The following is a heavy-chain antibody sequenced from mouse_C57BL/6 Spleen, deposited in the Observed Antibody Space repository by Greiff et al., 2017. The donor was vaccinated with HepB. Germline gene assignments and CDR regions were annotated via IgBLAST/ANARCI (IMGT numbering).Heavy chain of an antibody. CDR2: ISSGSSTI. CDR1: GFTFSDYG. CDR3: ANFYGNCPFAY. V-gene: IGHV5-17*01. J-gene: IGHJ3*01. D-gene: IGHD2-1*01. Sequence: EVKLVESGGGLVKPGGSLKLSCAASGFTFSDYGMHWVRQAPEKGLEWVAYISSGSSTIYYADTVKGRFTISRDNAKNTLFLQMTSLRSEDTAMYYCANFYGNCPFAYWGQGTLVTVSA.